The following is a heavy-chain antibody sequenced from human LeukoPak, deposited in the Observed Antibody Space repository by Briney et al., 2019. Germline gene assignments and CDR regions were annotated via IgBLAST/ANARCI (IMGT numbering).Heavy chain of an antibody. J-gene: IGHJ3*02. CDR1: GYTFTGYY. CDR3: ARVSPKSSITIFGVVMGAFDI. V-gene: IGHV1-3*01. D-gene: IGHD3-3*01. Sequence: ASVKVSCKASGYTFTGYYMHWVRQAPGQRLEWMGWINADNGKTKYSQKFQGRVTITRDTSASTAYMELSSLRSEDTAVYYCARVSPKSSITIFGVVMGAFDIWGQGTMVTVSS. CDR2: INADNGKT.